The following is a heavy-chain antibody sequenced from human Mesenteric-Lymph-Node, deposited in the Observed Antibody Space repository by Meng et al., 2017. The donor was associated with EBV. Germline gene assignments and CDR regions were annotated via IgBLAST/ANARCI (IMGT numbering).Heavy chain of an antibody. J-gene: IGHJ4*02. CDR3: ARDLGYIGYDWGY. V-gene: IGHV1-18*01. CDR1: GYIFTNYD. CDR2: ISAYSGDT. D-gene: IGHD5-12*01. Sequence: QVQLVPSGSEVKQPGASVNVSCNASGYIFTNYDIMWVRQAPGQELEWMGCISAYSGDTNYPQKCQGRVSITTDTSTSTAYMDLTSLRSDDTAMYYCARDLGYIGYDWGYWGQGTLVTVSS.